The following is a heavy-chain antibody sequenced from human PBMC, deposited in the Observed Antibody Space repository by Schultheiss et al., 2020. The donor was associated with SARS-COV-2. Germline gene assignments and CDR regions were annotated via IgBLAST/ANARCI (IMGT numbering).Heavy chain of an antibody. V-gene: IGHV4-34*01. CDR1: GGSLSGYN. Sequence: SETLSLTCAVYGGSLSGYNWGWIRQPPGKGLDCIGEINDSGSTNYNPSLKSRVTISVDTSKKQFSLKLSSVTAADTAVYYCARASRRRFTMVRGDYFDYWGQGTLVTVSS. J-gene: IGHJ4*02. CDR2: INDSGST. D-gene: IGHD3-10*01. CDR3: ARASRRRFTMVRGDYFDY.